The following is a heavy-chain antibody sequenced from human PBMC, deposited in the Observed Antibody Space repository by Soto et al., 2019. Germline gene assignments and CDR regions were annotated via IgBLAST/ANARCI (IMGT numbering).Heavy chain of an antibody. CDR1: GYTFTSYG. D-gene: IGHD6-19*01. Sequence: WASVKVSCKASGYTFTSYGISWVRQAPGQGLEWMGWISAYNGNTNYAQKFQGWVTMTRDTSISTAYMELSRLRSDDTAVYYCARGTVIGIAVAGTSDYYYYGMDVWGQGTTVTVSS. V-gene: IGHV1-18*01. CDR3: ARGTVIGIAVAGTSDYYYYGMDV. CDR2: ISAYNGNT. J-gene: IGHJ6*02.